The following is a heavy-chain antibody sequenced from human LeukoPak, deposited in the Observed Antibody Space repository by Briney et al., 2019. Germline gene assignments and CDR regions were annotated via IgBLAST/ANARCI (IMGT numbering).Heavy chain of an antibody. V-gene: IGHV3-23*01. Sequence: PGGSLRLSCAASGFTFSSYAMSWVRQAPGKGLEWVSAISGSGGSTYYADSVKGRFTISGDNSKNTLYLQMNSLRAEDTAVYYCAKAPQVWFGSRRDWFDPWGQGTLVTVSS. J-gene: IGHJ5*02. CDR1: GFTFSSYA. CDR2: ISGSGGST. CDR3: AKAPQVWFGSRRDWFDP. D-gene: IGHD3-10*01.